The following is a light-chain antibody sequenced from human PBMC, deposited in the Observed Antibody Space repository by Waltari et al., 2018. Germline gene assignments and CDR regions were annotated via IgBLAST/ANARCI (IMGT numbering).Light chain of an antibody. J-gene: IGKJ1*01. CDR2: EVS. CDR1: QSLLDSEDGDTY. Sequence: DIVMTQTPLSLSVTLGEPASISCRSSQSLLDSEDGDTYLDWYLQRPGQSPQLLIYEVSKRASGVPDRFSGSGSDTDFTLKISTVEADDVGVYYCMQAIEYPRTFGQGTKVEIK. CDR3: MQAIEYPRT. V-gene: IGKV2-40*01.